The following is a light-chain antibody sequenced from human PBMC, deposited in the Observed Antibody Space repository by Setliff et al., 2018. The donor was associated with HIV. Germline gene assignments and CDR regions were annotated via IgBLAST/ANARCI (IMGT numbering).Light chain of an antibody. CDR3: QVFDNSSDHVV. J-gene: IGLJ2*01. CDR2: DDS. Sequence: SYELTQPPSVSVAPGKTARLTCGGNNIGDKSVHWYQQRPGQAPVLVVYDDSDRPSGIPERFSGSNSGNTATLTISSVEAGDEADYYCQVFDNSSDHVVFGGGTQLTVL. V-gene: IGLV3-21*03. CDR1: NIGDKS.